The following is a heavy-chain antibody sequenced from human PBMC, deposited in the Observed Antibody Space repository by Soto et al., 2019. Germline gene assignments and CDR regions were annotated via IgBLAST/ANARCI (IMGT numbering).Heavy chain of an antibody. D-gene: IGHD2-2*01. CDR3: ARAGDIVVVPAARVDVRNWFDP. CDR2: IYHSGST. J-gene: IGHJ5*02. CDR1: GGSISSGGYS. V-gene: IGHV4-30-2*01. Sequence: QLQLQESGSGLVKPSQTLSLTCAVSGGSISSGGYSWSWIRQPPGKGLEWIGYIYHSGSTYYNPSLKSRVTISVDRSKNQFSLKLSSVTAADTAVYYCARAGDIVVVPAARVDVRNWFDPWGQGTLVTVSS.